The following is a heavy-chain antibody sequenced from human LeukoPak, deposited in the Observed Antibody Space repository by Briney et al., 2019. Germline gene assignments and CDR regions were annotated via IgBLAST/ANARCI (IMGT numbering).Heavy chain of an antibody. CDR2: ISSNGDNT. V-gene: IGHV3-64D*06. CDR3: VRGTGY. J-gene: IGHJ4*02. CDR1: GFTFSTYV. Sequence: HPGGSLRLSCSVSGFTFSTYVMHWVRQAPGKGLEYVSAISSNGDNTYYADSVKGRFTISRDNSKNTLYLQMSSLRADDTAVYYCVRGTGYWGQGTLVTVPS.